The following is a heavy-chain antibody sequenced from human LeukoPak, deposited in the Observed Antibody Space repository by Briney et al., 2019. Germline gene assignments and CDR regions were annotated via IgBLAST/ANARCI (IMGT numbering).Heavy chain of an antibody. CDR3: ARDRDTTVVTRYYFDY. CDR1: GFTFSSDR. Sequence: PGGSLRLSCIASGFTFSSDRMHWVRQVPGKGLVWVSRIENDGTGAVYADAVEGRFTISRDNAKNMLYLQMNSLRAEDTAVYYCARDRDTTVVTRYYFDYWGQGTLVTVSS. D-gene: IGHD4-23*01. J-gene: IGHJ4*02. CDR2: IENDGTGA. V-gene: IGHV3-74*03.